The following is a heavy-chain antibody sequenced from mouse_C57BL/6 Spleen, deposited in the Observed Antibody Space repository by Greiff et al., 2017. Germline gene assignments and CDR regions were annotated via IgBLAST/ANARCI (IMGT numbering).Heavy chain of an antibody. CDR1: GYTFTSYW. D-gene: IGHD1-1*01. CDR3: ARHYYGSSYNAMDY. Sequence: QVQLQQPGAELVKPGASVKLSCTASGYTFTSYWMHWVKQRPGRGLEWIGRIDPNSGGTKYNEKFKSKATLTVDKPASTAYMQLSSLTSDDSAVYYCARHYYGSSYNAMDYWGQGTSVTVSS. J-gene: IGHJ4*01. CDR2: IDPNSGGT. V-gene: IGHV1-72*01.